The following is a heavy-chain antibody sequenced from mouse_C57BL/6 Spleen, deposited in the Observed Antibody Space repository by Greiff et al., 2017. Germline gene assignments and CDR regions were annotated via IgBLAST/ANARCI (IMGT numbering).Heavy chain of an antibody. CDR2: ISSGSSTI. Sequence: EVQLVQSGGGLVKPGGSLKLSCAASGFTFSDYGMHWVRQAPEQGLEWVAYISSGSSTIYYADTVKGRFTISRDKAKNTLFLQITSLRSEDTAMYYCERGQGHPDYWGQGTTLTVSS. V-gene: IGHV5-17*01. CDR3: ERGQGHPDY. J-gene: IGHJ2*01. CDR1: GFTFSDYG.